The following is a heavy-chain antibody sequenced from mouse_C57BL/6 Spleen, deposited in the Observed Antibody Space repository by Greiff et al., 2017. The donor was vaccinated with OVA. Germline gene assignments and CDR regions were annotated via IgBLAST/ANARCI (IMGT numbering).Heavy chain of an antibody. CDR3: ARVYYYGSSPWYFDV. CDR2: ISNGGGST. V-gene: IGHV5-12*01. CDR1: GFTFSDYY. J-gene: IGHJ1*03. Sequence: EVMLVESGGGLVQPGGSLQLSCAASGFTFSDYYMYWVRQTPEKRLEWVAYISNGGGSTYYPDTVKGRFTISRDNAKNTLYLQMSRLKSEDTAMYYCARVYYYGSSPWYFDVWGTGTTVTVSS. D-gene: IGHD1-1*01.